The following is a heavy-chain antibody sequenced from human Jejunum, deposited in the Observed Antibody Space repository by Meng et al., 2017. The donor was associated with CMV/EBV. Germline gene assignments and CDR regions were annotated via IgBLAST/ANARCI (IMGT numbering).Heavy chain of an antibody. J-gene: IGHJ4*02. D-gene: IGHD3-16*01. CDR3: ARGRVSSSVFDY. Sequence: SCAASGFTVSSNYMTWVRQAPGKGLEWVSVLFGTDETYYADSVRGRFTISRDISKNTVHLQMNSLNAEDTAIYYRARGRVSSSVFDYWGQGTLVTVSS. CDR2: LFGTDET. CDR1: GFTVSSNY. V-gene: IGHV3-53*01.